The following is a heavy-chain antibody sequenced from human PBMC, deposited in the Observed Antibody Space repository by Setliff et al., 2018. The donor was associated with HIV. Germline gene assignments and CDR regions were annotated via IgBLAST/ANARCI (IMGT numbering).Heavy chain of an antibody. Sequence: PGESLKISCKGFGYNFASSWIGWVRQMPGKGLEWMGIIYPGDFDTRYSPSFQGQVTISADKSISTAYLRWSSLKASDTAMYCCARPRGGGEHYMDVWGKGTTVTVSS. CDR2: IYPGDFDT. D-gene: IGHD3-16*01. V-gene: IGHV5-51*01. CDR1: GYNFASSW. J-gene: IGHJ6*03. CDR3: ARPRGGGEHYMDV.